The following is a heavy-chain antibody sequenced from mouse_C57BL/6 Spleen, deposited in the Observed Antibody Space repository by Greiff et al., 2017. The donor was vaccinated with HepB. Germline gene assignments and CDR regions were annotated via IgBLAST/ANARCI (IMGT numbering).Heavy chain of an antibody. CDR2: ISSGSSTI. CDR1: GFTFSDYG. Sequence: VQLKESGGGLVKPGGSLKLSCAASGFTFSDYGMHWVRQAPEKGLEWVAYISSGSSTIYYADTVKGRFTISRDNAKNTLFLQMTSLRSEDTAMYYCARGLGHYFDYWGQGTTLTVSS. CDR3: ARGLGHYFDY. D-gene: IGHD4-1*01. V-gene: IGHV5-17*01. J-gene: IGHJ2*01.